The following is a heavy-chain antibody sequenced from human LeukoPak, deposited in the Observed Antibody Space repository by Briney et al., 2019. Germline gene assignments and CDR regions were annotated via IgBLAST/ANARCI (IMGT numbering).Heavy chain of an antibody. CDR2: IYPGDSDT. CDR3: ARRIHYYYGMDV. J-gene: IGHJ6*02. V-gene: IGHV5-51*01. CDR1: GYGSTNYW. D-gene: IGHD2-15*01. Sequence: GESLKISCKGSGYGSTNYWIGWVRQMPGKGLEWMGIIYPGDSDTRYSPSFQGQVTISADRSITTAYLQWSSLKASDTAIYYCARRIHYYYGMDVWGQGTTVTVSS.